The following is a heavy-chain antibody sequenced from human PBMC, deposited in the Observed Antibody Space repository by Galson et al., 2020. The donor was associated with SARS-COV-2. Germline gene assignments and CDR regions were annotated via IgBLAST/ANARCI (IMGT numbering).Heavy chain of an antibody. V-gene: IGHV3-30-3*01. J-gene: IGHJ6*02. Sequence: GESLKISCAASGFTFSNYAMHWVRQAPGKGLEWVAVISYDGTNKYYAVSMKGQFTISRDNSKNTLYLQMNSLRADDTAVYFCARDDGRTSSWYVVQDYYYGMDVWGQGTTVTVSS. CDR2: ISYDGTNK. CDR3: ARDDGRTSSWYVVQDYYYGMDV. D-gene: IGHD6-13*01. CDR1: GFTFSNYA.